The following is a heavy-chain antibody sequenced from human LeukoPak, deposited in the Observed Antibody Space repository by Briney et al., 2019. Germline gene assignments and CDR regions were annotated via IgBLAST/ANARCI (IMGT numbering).Heavy chain of an antibody. CDR2: IYYSGST. D-gene: IGHD3-10*01. Sequence: SQTLSLTCTVSGGSISSGDYYWSWIRQPPGKGLEWIGYIYYSGSTYYNPSLKSRVTIPVDTSKNQFSLKLSSVTAADTAVYYCARGVYGSGSSWSGYNWFDPWGQGTLVTVSS. CDR3: ARGVYGSGSSWSGYNWFDP. CDR1: GGSISSGDYY. J-gene: IGHJ5*02. V-gene: IGHV4-30-4*01.